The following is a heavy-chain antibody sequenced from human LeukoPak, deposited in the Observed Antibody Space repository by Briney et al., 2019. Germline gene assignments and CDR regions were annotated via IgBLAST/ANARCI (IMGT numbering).Heavy chain of an antibody. Sequence: GGSLRLSCAASGFTFHLYAMHWVRQAPGKGLVWVSRISADGRMTDYEDSVKGRFTVSRDNAKNTLYLQMNRVRAEDTAVYYCARGGFTYGPATLGALDIWGQGTMVPVSS. V-gene: IGHV3-74*01. CDR2: ISADGRMT. CDR3: ARGGFTYGPATLGALDI. D-gene: IGHD5-18*01. CDR1: GFTFHLYA. J-gene: IGHJ3*02.